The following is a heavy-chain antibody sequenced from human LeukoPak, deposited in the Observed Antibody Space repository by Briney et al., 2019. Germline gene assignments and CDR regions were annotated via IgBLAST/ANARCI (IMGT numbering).Heavy chain of an antibody. Sequence: GGSLTLSCAASGFAVSSHYMSWVRQAPGKGLEWISVIYRIGDTYYTDSVKGRFTISRDDSKNMLYLQMNSLRVEDTAVYYCARGSSGWSRADYWGQGTLVTVSS. CDR3: ARGSSGWSRADY. CDR1: GFAVSSHY. D-gene: IGHD6-19*01. CDR2: IYRIGDT. J-gene: IGHJ4*02. V-gene: IGHV3-66*01.